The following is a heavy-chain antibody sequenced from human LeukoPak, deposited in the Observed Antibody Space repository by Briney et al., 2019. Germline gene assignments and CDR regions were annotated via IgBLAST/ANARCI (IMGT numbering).Heavy chain of an antibody. CDR3: ARQGYYGSGSSSMPGEFDP. Sequence: GESLKISCKGSGYSFTSYWIGWVRQMPGKGLEWMGIIYPGDSDTRYSPSFQGQVTISADKSISTAYLQWSSLKASDTAMYYCARQGYYGSGSSSMPGEFDPWGQGTLVTVSS. J-gene: IGHJ5*02. CDR2: IYPGDSDT. CDR1: GYSFTSYW. V-gene: IGHV5-51*01. D-gene: IGHD3-10*01.